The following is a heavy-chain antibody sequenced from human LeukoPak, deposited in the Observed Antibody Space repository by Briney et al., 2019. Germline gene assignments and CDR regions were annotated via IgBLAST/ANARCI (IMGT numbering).Heavy chain of an antibody. CDR1: GFTFSSYA. CDR3: AKDILGYSSSWYSSNYGMDV. J-gene: IGHJ6*02. D-gene: IGHD6-13*01. Sequence: RPGGSLRLSCAASGFTFSSYAMSWVRQAPGKGLEWVSVISGSGGSTYYADSVKGRFTISRDNSKNTLYLQMNSLRAEDTALYYCAKDILGYSSSWYSSNYGMDVWGQGTTVTVSS. V-gene: IGHV3-23*01. CDR2: ISGSGGST.